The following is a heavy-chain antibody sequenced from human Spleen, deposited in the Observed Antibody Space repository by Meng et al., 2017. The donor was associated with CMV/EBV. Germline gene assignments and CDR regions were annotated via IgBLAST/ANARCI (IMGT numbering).Heavy chain of an antibody. Sequence: HVHAQEAGPGLVEPSQTLSLTLTVSGGSISSGDYYWSWIRQPPGKGLEWIAYIHYSGSTYYSPSLKSRVTISVDTSRNQLSLKLSSMTAADTAVYYCARYVFDSSSLYSNWFDPWGQGTLVTVSS. CDR1: GGSISSGDYY. CDR3: ARYVFDSSSLYSNWFDP. D-gene: IGHD3-22*01. J-gene: IGHJ5*02. CDR2: IHYSGST. V-gene: IGHV4-31*03.